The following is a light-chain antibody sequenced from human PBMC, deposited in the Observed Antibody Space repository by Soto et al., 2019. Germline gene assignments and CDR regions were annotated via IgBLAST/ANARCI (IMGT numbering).Light chain of an antibody. CDR2: EDS. Sequence: QSALTQPPSVSGSPGQSVTISCTGTSSDVGSYDSVSWYQQPPGTVPKLMIYEDSNRPSGVPDRFSGSKSGNTASLTISGLQAEDEADYYCSSYTTSRTYVFGTGTKLTVL. V-gene: IGLV2-18*02. J-gene: IGLJ1*01. CDR1: SSDVGSYDS. CDR3: SSYTTSRTYV.